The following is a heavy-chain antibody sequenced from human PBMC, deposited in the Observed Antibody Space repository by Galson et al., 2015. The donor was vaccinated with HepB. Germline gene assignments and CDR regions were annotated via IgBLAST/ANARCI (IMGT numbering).Heavy chain of an antibody. J-gene: IGHJ6*02. CDR2: IYSGGST. D-gene: IGHD3-9*01. V-gene: IGHV3-66*01. CDR3: ARELRYFDWLLSIDYYYYGMDV. CDR1: GFTVSSNY. Sequence: SLRLSCAASGFTVSSNYMSWVRQAPGKGLEWVSVIYSGGSTYYADSVKGRFTISRDNSKNTLYLQMNSLRAEDTAVYYCARELRYFDWLLSIDYYYYGMDVWGQGTTVTVSS.